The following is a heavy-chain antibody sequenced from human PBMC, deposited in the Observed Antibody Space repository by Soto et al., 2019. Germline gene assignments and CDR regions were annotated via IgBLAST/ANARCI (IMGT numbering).Heavy chain of an antibody. D-gene: IGHD6-25*01. V-gene: IGHV1-8*01. Sequence: ASVNFSCKASGYTFTTYDINWVRQAPGQGLEWMGWMNPYTGKAGYAQKFQGRVTMTRDNSISTAYMELSSLRSEDTAVYYCARRKERSGPNYFDYWGLGTLVTVSS. J-gene: IGHJ4*02. CDR2: MNPYTGKA. CDR1: GYTFTTYD. CDR3: ARRKERSGPNYFDY.